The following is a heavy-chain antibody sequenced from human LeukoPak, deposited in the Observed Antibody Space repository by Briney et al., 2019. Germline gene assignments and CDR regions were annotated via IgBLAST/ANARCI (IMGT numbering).Heavy chain of an antibody. V-gene: IGHV1-3*01. J-gene: IGHJ5*02. Sequence: GASVNVSCKASGYTFTSYAMHWGRQAPGQRLEWMGWINAGNGNTKYSQKFQGRVTITRDTSASTAYMELSSLRSEDTAVYYCARLTYYYDSSGQNWFDPWGQGTLVTVSP. CDR3: ARLTYYYDSSGQNWFDP. CDR2: INAGNGNT. D-gene: IGHD3-22*01. CDR1: GYTFTSYA.